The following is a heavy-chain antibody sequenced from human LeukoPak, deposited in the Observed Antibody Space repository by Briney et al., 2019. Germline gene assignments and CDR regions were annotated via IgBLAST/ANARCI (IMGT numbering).Heavy chain of an antibody. V-gene: IGHV3-21*01. D-gene: IGHD1-1*01. J-gene: IGHJ4*02. CDR1: GFTFSSYG. CDR3: ARVERGDGFDY. CDR2: ISSSSSYI. Sequence: GGSLRLSCAASGFTFSSYGMHWVRQAPGKGLEWVSSISSSSSYIYYADSVKGRFTISRDNAKNSLYLQMNSLRAEDTAVYYCARVERGDGFDYWGQGTLVTVSS.